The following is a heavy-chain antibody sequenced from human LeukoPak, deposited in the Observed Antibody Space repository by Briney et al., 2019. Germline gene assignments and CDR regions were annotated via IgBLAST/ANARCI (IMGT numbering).Heavy chain of an antibody. CDR2: ISSSSNII. J-gene: IGHJ4*02. Sequence: GGSLRLSCAASGFTFSSYWMNWVRQAPGKGLEWVSYISSSSNIINYADSVKGRFTISRDNAKNSLYLQMNNLRAEDTAVYYCARNLRVAPYYFDYWGQGTLVTVSS. V-gene: IGHV3-48*01. CDR1: GFTFSSYW. CDR3: ARNLRVAPYYFDY. D-gene: IGHD2-15*01.